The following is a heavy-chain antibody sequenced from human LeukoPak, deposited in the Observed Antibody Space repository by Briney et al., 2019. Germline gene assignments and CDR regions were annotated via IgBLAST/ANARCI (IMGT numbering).Heavy chain of an antibody. CDR3: ARAPITSPFYFDY. J-gene: IGHJ4*02. Sequence: GGSLRLSCAASGFTLSVNYMSWVRQAPGKGLEWVAGIRKDGVTDSTDSVKGRFTISRDNSKNTLYLQMHSLRAEDTALYYCARAPITSPFYFDYWGQGTLVTVSS. CDR2: IRKDGVT. V-gene: IGHV3-53*01. D-gene: IGHD2-2*01. CDR1: GFTLSVNY.